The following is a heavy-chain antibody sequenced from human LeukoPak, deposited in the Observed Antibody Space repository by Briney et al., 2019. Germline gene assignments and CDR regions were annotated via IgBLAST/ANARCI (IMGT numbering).Heavy chain of an antibody. CDR1: GFTFSSYS. V-gene: IGHV3-48*01. CDR3: AGVVVSYDSSGYYSSYYYYMDV. CDR2: ISSSSSTI. D-gene: IGHD3-22*01. J-gene: IGHJ6*03. Sequence: PGGSLRLSCAASGFTFSSYSMNWVRQAPGKGLEWVSYISSSSSTIYYADSVKGRFTISRDNAKNSLYLQMNSLRAEDTAVYYCAGVVVSYDSSGYYSSYYYYMDVWGKGTTVTVSS.